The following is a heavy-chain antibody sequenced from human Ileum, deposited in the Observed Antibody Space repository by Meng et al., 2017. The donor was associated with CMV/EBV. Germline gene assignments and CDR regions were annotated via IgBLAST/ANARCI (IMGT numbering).Heavy chain of an antibody. V-gene: IGHV3-74*01. CDR2: INSDGSST. CDR3: ATRAYCSSTSCYHYYYYYGMDV. D-gene: IGHD2-2*01. J-gene: IGHJ6*02. CDR1: GFTFSSYW. Sequence: GESLKISCAASGFTFSSYWMHWVRQAPGKGLVWVSRINSDGSSTSYADSVKGRFTISRDNAKNTLYLQMNSLRAEDTAVYYCATRAYCSSTSCYHYYYYYGMDVWGQGNRVTGAS.